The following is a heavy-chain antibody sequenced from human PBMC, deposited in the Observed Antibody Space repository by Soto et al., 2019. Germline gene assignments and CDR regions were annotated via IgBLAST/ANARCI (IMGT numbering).Heavy chain of an antibody. CDR3: ARRGYYDSSGYYADFDY. V-gene: IGHV4-30-4*01. CDR2: IYYSGST. CDR1: GGSISSGDYY. D-gene: IGHD3-22*01. J-gene: IGHJ4*02. Sequence: PSETLSLTCTVSGGSISSGDYYWSWIRQPPGKGLEWIGYIYYSGSTYYNPSLKSRVTISVDTSKNQFSLKLSSVTAADTAVYYCARRGYYDSSGYYADFDYWGQGTLVTVS.